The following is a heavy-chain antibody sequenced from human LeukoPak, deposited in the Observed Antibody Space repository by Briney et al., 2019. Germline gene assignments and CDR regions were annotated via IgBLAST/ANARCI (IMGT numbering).Heavy chain of an antibody. CDR3: AKGGYDYVEMGYFDY. CDR1: GFIFTNYA. CDR2: IIGSSGST. Sequence: PGWSLRLSCAVSGFIFTNYAMSWVRQAPGKGLEWVSVIIGSSGSTFYADSVKGRFTISRDKSKNTLYLQMNSLRAEDTAVYYCAKGGYDYVEMGYFDYWGQGTLVTVSS. V-gene: IGHV3-23*01. D-gene: IGHD5-12*01. J-gene: IGHJ4*02.